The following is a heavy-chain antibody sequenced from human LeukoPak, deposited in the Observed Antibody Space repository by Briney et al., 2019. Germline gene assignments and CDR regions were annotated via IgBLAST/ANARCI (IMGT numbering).Heavy chain of an antibody. J-gene: IGHJ4*02. CDR1: GGSISSYY. CDR2: IYTSGST. D-gene: IGHD3-22*01. V-gene: IGHV4-4*07. Sequence: PSETLSLTSTVSGGSISSYYWSWIRQPAGKGLEWIGRIYTSGSTNYNPSLKSRVTMSVDTSKNQFSLKLSSVTAADTAVYYCARHNYYYDSSGYWDLFDYWGQGTLVTVSS. CDR3: ARHNYYYDSSGYWDLFDY.